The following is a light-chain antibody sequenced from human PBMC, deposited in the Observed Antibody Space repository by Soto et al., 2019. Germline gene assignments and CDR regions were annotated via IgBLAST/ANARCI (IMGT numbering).Light chain of an antibody. CDR3: QQRSNRPRFT. CDR2: DVS. J-gene: IGKJ3*01. Sequence: EIVLTQSPATLSLSPGERATLSCRASQSVDNYLAWYQQKPGQAPRLLIYDVSNRATGTPARFSGSGSGTDFALSITSLEPEDFAVYYCQQRSNRPRFTFGLGTKVDIK. V-gene: IGKV3-11*01. CDR1: QSVDNY.